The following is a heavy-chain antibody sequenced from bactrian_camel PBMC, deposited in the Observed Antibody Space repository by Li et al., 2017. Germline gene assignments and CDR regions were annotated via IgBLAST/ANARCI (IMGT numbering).Heavy chain of an antibody. CDR2: ICSSGSR. V-gene: IGHV3S53*01. D-gene: IGHD6*01. J-gene: IGHJ4*01. Sequence: QVQLVESGGGSVQAGGSLRLSCAASGYIYNIGCMGWFRQAPGKERERVASICSSGSRFYADSVKGRFTISRDNAKNTVYLHLNTLKTEDMAMYYCATCGSTWDLSSWGQGTQVTVS. CDR1: GYIYNIGC. CDR3: ATCGSTWDLSS.